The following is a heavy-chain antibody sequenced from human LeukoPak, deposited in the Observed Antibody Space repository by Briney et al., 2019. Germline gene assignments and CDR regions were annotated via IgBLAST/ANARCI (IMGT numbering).Heavy chain of an antibody. V-gene: IGHV3-30*02. J-gene: IGHJ4*02. CDR1: GFSFSSYG. CDR2: IHYDGSNK. CDR3: AKVDERITIFGVSDY. Sequence: PGGSLRLSCAASGFSFSSYGMHWVRPAPGKGLDWVAFIHYDGSNKYYADSVKGRFTISRDNSKNTLYLQMNSLRAEDTAVYYCAKVDERITIFGVSDYWGQGTLVTVSS. D-gene: IGHD3-3*01.